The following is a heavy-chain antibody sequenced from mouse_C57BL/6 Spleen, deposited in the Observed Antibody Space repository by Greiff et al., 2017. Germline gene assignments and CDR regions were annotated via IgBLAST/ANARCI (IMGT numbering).Heavy chain of an antibody. J-gene: IGHJ2*01. D-gene: IGHD2-13*01. CDR2: IYPGSGST. CDR1: GYTFTSYW. V-gene: IGHV1-55*01. Sequence: QVQLKQPGAELVKPGASVKMSCKASGYTFTSYWITWVKQRPGQGLEWIGDIYPGSGSTNYNEKFKSKATLTVDTSSSTAYLQLSSLTSEDSAVYYCAREESTNFDYWGQGTTLTVSS. CDR3: AREESTNFDY.